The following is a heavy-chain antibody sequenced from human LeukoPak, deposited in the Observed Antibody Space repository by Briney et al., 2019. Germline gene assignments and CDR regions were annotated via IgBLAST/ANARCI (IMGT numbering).Heavy chain of an antibody. V-gene: IGHV3-30*02. J-gene: IGHJ4*02. Sequence: GGSLRLSCAASGFTFSSYGMHWVRQAPGKGLEWVAFIRYDGSNKYYADSVRGRFTISGDNSKNTLYLQMNSLRAEDTAVYYCATFNFDYWGQGTLVTVSS. CDR1: GFTFSSYG. CDR3: ATFNFDY. CDR2: IRYDGSNK. D-gene: IGHD3-3*02.